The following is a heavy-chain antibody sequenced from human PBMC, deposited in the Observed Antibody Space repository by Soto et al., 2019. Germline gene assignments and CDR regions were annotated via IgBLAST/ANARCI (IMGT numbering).Heavy chain of an antibody. D-gene: IGHD2-2*01. V-gene: IGHV3-23*01. CDR2: ISGSGGGT. J-gene: IGHJ3*02. Sequence: EVQLLESGGGLVQPGGSLRLSCVASRFTFSSYAMSWVRQAPGKGLEWVSVISGSGGGTYYADSVKGRFTISRDNTKNTLYQQMNSRRAADTAVYYCAKIDCSSTSCYLVSAFDIWGQGTMVTVSS. CDR3: AKIDCSSTSCYLVSAFDI. CDR1: RFTFSSYA.